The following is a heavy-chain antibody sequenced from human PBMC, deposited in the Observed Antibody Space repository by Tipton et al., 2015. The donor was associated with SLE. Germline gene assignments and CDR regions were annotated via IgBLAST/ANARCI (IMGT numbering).Heavy chain of an antibody. J-gene: IGHJ4*02. CDR1: GSFFSNYR. D-gene: IGHD4-11*01. CDR3: ARDDDYIPFDY. Sequence: GSLRLSCAAFGSFFSNYRMTWVRQAPGKGLEWVANIRHDGSEKYVDSVKGRFTISRDNAKNSLYPQMNSLRAEDTAVYHCARDDDYIPFDYWGQGTLVTVSS. V-gene: IGHV3-7*01. CDR2: IRHDGSEK.